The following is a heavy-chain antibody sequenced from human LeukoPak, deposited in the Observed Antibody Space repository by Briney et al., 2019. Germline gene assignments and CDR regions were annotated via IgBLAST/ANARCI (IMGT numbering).Heavy chain of an antibody. V-gene: IGHV3-23*01. J-gene: IGHJ4*02. D-gene: IGHD3-10*01. CDR3: AKRYYYGSGSYDS. Sequence: GGSLRLSCAASGFTFSSYAMSWVRQAPGKGLEWHSSISDSGGSTIYADSVKGRFTISRDNAKNTLYLEMNSLRAEDTAVYYCAKRYYYGSGSYDSWGQGTLVTVSS. CDR1: GFTFSSYA. CDR2: ISDSGGST.